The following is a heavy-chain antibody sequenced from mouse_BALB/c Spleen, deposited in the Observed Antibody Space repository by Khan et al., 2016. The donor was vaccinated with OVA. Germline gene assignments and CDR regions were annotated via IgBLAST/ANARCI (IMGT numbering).Heavy chain of an antibody. J-gene: IGHJ4*01. CDR2: INTYTGEP. CDR1: GYIFTNYG. Sequence: QIQLVQSGPELKQPGETVKISCKASGYIFTNYGMTWVKQAPGKGLKWMGWINTYTGEPTYADDFKGRFAFSLDTSANTAYLQIHNLKNEDTATYCCARTLYGSGYDYAMDYWGQGTSVTVSS. D-gene: IGHD1-1*01. V-gene: IGHV9-3-1*01. CDR3: ARTLYGSGYDYAMDY.